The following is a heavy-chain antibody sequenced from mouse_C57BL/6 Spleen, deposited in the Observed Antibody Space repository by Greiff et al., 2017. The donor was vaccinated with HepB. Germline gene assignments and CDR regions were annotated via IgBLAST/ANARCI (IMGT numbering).Heavy chain of an antibody. V-gene: IGHV1-64*01. Sequence: VQLQQSGAELVKPGASVKLSCKASGYTFTSYWMHWVKQRPGQGLEWIGMIHPNSGSTNYNEKFKSKATLTVDKSSSTAYMQLSSLPSEDSAVYYCATSAVVAEGSAMDYWGQGTSVTVAS. D-gene: IGHD1-1*01. CDR3: ATSAVVAEGSAMDY. J-gene: IGHJ4*01. CDR2: IHPNSGST. CDR1: GYTFTSYW.